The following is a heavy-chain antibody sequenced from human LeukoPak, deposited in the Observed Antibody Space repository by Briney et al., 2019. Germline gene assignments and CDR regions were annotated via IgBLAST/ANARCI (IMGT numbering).Heavy chain of an antibody. V-gene: IGHV3-11*04. CDR3: ARVGCSSTSCLDY. D-gene: IGHD2-2*01. Sequence: GGSLGLSCAASGFTFSDYYMSWIRQAPGKGLEWVSYISSSGSTIYYADSVKGRFTISRDNSKNTLYLQMNSLRAEDTAVYYCARVGCSSTSCLDYWGQGTLVTVSS. J-gene: IGHJ4*02. CDR1: GFTFSDYY. CDR2: ISSSGSTI.